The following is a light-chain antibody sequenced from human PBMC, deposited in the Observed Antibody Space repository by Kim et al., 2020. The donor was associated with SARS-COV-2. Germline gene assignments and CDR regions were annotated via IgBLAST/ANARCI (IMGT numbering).Light chain of an antibody. V-gene: IGKV1-27*01. Sequence: DIQMTQSPSTLSASVGDRVTITCRASQDISTYLAWYQQKPGKAPKLLIYAASTLQSGVPSRFSGSRSGTDFTLTISSLQPDDVATYYCHKYNEDPLTFGGGTKVDIK. CDR3: HKYNEDPLT. J-gene: IGKJ4*01. CDR2: AAS. CDR1: QDISTY.